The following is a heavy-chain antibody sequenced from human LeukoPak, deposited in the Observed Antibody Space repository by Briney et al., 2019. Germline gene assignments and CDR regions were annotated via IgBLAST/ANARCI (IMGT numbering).Heavy chain of an antibody. D-gene: IGHD2-2*01. CDR3: ARGQGYCSSTRCSPGYYMDV. CDR2: ISSSGTYI. J-gene: IGHJ6*03. Sequence: GGSLRLSCAASGFTFSDYGMNWVRVAPGKGPEWVSRISSSGTYIDYRDSVKGRFTISRDNSRSALYLQVGSLRAEDTAVYYCARGQGYCSSTRCSPGYYMDVWGTGTTVTV. CDR1: GFTFSDYG. V-gene: IGHV3-21*06.